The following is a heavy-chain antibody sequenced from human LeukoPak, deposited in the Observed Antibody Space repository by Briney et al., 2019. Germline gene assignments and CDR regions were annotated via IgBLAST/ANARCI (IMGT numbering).Heavy chain of an antibody. CDR1: GGSISRYY. CDR2: IYYSGST. D-gene: IGHD5-18*01. J-gene: IGHJ3*02. CDR3: ARGRGYSYGPDGAFDI. V-gene: IGHV4-59*01. Sequence: SETLSLTCTVSGGSISRYYWSWIRQPPGKGLEWIGYIYYSGSTNYNPSLKSRVTISVDTSKNQFSLKLSSVTAADTAVYYCARGRGYSYGPDGAFDIWGQGTMVTVSS.